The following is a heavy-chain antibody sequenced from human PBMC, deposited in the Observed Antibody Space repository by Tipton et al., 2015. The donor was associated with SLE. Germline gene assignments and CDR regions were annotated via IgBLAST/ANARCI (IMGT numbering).Heavy chain of an antibody. CDR2: ISSSSSTI. CDR1: GFTFSDYY. CDR3: AILLGVPAASFVRP. D-gene: IGHD2-2*01. V-gene: IGHV3-11*04. Sequence: QLVQSGGGLVKPGGSLRLSCAASGFTFSDYYMSWIRQAPGKGLEWVSYISSSSSTIYYADSVKGRFTISRDNAKNSLYLQMNSLRAEDTAVYYCAILLGVPAASFVRPWGQGTLVTASS. J-gene: IGHJ5*02.